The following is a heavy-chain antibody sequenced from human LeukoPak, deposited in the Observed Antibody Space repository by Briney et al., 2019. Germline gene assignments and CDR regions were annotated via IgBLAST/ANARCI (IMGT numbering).Heavy chain of an antibody. V-gene: IGHV4-30-2*01. CDR2: IYHSGST. CDR3: AREKDILTPGAYFDY. D-gene: IGHD3-9*01. Sequence: PSETLSLTCAVSGGSISSGGYSWSWIRQPPGKGLEWIGYIYHSGSTYYNPSLKSRVTISVDRSKNQFSLKLSSVTAADTAVYYCAREKDILTPGAYFDYWGQGTLVTVSS. J-gene: IGHJ4*02. CDR1: GGSISSGGYS.